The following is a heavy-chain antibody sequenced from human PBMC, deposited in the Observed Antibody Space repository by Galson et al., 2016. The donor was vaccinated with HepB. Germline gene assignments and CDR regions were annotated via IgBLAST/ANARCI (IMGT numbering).Heavy chain of an antibody. J-gene: IGHJ4*02. CDR1: GFTFSGSA. V-gene: IGHV3-73*01. CDR2: IRTKPKNYAT. CDR3: SRPNTAGARHN. D-gene: IGHD1-26*01. Sequence: SLRLSCAASGFTFSGSAFYWVRQASGKGLEWVARIRTKPKNYATEYAASVRGRFTISRDDSESTTYLQMNSLKIEDTAVYYCSRPNTAGARHNWGQGTLVIVSS.